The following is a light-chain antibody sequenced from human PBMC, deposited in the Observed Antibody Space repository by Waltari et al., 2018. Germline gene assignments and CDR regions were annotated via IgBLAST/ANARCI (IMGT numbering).Light chain of an antibody. V-gene: IGKV3-20*01. Sequence: EIVLKQSPGTLSLSPGERATLSCRASQSVSRALAWYQQKPGHAPRLLISGASNRATGIPERFSGSGSGTDFSLTISSLEPEDFAVYYCQHYVRLPATFGQGTKVEIK. CDR3: QHYVRLPAT. CDR1: QSVSRA. CDR2: GAS. J-gene: IGKJ1*01.